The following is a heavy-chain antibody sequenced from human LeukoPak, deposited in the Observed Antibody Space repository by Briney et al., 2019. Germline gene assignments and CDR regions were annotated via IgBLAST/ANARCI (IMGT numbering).Heavy chain of an antibody. CDR2: IYSDGST. Sequence: PGGSLRLSCAASGFIVSGDFMSWVRQAPGKGLEWVSVIYSDGSTYYADSVKGRFTISRDNSKNTLYLQMNSLRAEDTAVYYCARDDTTVHAFDIWGQGTMVTVSS. D-gene: IGHD1-1*01. CDR3: ARDDTTVHAFDI. J-gene: IGHJ3*02. V-gene: IGHV3-66*02. CDR1: GFIVSGDF.